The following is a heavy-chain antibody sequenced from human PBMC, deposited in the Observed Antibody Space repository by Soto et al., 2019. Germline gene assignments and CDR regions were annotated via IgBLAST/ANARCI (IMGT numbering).Heavy chain of an antibody. D-gene: IGHD6-6*01. Sequence: GGSLRLSCAASGFTFSSYGMHWVRQAPGKGLEWVAVIWYDGSNKYYADSVKGRFTISRDNSKNTLYLQMNSLRAEDTAVYYCARDEGSSIAAPGFDYWGQGTLVTVSS. CDR2: IWYDGSNK. V-gene: IGHV3-33*01. CDR1: GFTFSSYG. CDR3: ARDEGSSIAAPGFDY. J-gene: IGHJ4*02.